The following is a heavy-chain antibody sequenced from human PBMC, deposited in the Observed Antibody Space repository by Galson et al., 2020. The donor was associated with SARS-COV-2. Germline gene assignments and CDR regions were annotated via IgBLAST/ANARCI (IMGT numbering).Heavy chain of an antibody. J-gene: IGHJ4*02. CDR1: GFSLSTSGMC. Sequence: SGPTLVKPTQTLTLTCTFSGFSLSTSGMCVSWIRQPTGKALEWLARIDWDDDKYYSTSLKTRLTISKDTSKNQVVLTMTNMDPVDTATYYCARTNYEMLTGYSHENDYWGQGPLVTVSS. V-gene: IGHV2-70*11. D-gene: IGHD3-9*01. CDR3: ARTNYEMLTGYSHENDY. CDR2: IDWDDDK.